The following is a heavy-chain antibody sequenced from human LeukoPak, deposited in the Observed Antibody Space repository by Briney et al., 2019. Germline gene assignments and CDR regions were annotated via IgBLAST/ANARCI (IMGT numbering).Heavy chain of an antibody. J-gene: IGHJ4*02. CDR2: ISGSGGST. V-gene: IGHV3-23*01. Sequence: GGSLRLSCAASGFTFSSYAMSWVRQAPGKGLEWVSAISGSGGSTYYADSVKGRFTISRDNSENTLYLQMNSLRAEDTAVYYCAKAVGYCSGGSCYTDYWGQGTLVTVSS. CDR1: GFTFSSYA. CDR3: AKAVGYCSGGSCYTDY. D-gene: IGHD2-15*01.